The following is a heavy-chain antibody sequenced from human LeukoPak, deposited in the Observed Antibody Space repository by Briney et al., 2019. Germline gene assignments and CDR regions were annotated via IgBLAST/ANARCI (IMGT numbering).Heavy chain of an antibody. D-gene: IGHD2-8*02. V-gene: IGHV3-7*01. J-gene: IGHJ3*01. CDR1: GFTFSIYW. Sequence: GGSLRLSCAASGFTFSIYWMNWVRQIPGKGLEWVAIIKHDGSERFYVDSVKGRFTVSRDNAKNSLYLRMNSLRAEDSAVYYCARDAQGTTGLAFDLWGQGTMVTVSS. CDR2: IKHDGSER. CDR3: ARDAQGTTGLAFDL.